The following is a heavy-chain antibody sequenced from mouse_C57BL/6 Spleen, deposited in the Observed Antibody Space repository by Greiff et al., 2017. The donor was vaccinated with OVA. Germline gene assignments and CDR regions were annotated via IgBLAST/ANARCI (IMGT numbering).Heavy chain of an antibody. Sequence: QVQLQQSGPGLVQPSQSLSITCTVSGFSLTSYGVPWVRQSPGKGLEWLGVIWSGGSTDYNAAFISRLSISKDNSKSQVFCKMNSLQADDTAIYYCARNRGYYGSRYFDVWGTGTTVTVSS. J-gene: IGHJ1*03. D-gene: IGHD1-1*01. CDR1: GFSLTSYG. V-gene: IGHV2-2*01. CDR2: IWSGGST. CDR3: ARNRGYYGSRYFDV.